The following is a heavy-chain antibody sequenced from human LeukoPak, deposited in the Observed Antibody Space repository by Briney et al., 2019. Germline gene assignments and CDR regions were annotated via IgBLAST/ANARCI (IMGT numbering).Heavy chain of an antibody. J-gene: IGHJ4*02. V-gene: IGHV3-43*01. CDR3: AKDRGDYKGFDY. CDR2: IHWDGGYP. Sequence: GSLRLSCAASGFTFDKYTMHWVRQAPGKGPEWVSLIHWDGGYPYYTDSVKGRFTISRDNSKNFLYLQMNSLRTEDTALYYCAKDRGDYKGFDYWGQGTLVTVSS. CDR1: GFTFDKYT. D-gene: IGHD4-17*01.